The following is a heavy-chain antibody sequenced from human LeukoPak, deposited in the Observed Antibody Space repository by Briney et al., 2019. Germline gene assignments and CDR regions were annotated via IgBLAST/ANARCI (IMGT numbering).Heavy chain of an antibody. V-gene: IGHV6-1*01. CDR2: TYYRSKWYN. CDR1: VDSVSSNSAP. J-gene: IGHJ3*02. D-gene: IGHD2-21*01. Sequence: SQTLSLTCAISVDSVSSNSAPWIRMTQSPSGGLEWLGSTYYRSKWYNDYAVSVKSRITINPDTSKNQFSLQLNSVTPEDTAVYYCAREAYCGGDCYSNAFDIWGQGTMVTVSS. CDR3: AREAYCGGDCYSNAFDI.